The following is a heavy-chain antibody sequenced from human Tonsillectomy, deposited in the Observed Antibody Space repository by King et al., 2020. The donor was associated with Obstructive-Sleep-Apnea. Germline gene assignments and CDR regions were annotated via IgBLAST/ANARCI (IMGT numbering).Heavy chain of an antibody. Sequence: VQLVESGGGLVQPGGSLRLSCAASGFRFSTYWMGWFRQTPGKGLGWLRTIRPDGSVGDSVDSVKGRFTASRDNARNSLYLQMNSLTDEDTAVYYCAREDDYNTCDYWGQGTLVTVSS. CDR3: AREDDYNTCDY. CDR1: GFRFSTYW. V-gene: IGHV3-7*01. D-gene: IGHD5-24*01. J-gene: IGHJ4*02. CDR2: IRPDGSVG.